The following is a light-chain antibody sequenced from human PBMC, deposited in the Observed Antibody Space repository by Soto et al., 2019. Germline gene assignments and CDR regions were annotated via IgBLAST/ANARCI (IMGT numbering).Light chain of an antibody. Sequence: EIVLTQSPGILSLSPGDRATLSCMASQTITNKYLAWYQQKPGQAPRLLVYGASSRATGIPDRFSGSGSGTDFTLTNDRLEPEDFAVYYCQQYGGSRGCTFGQGTNLDIK. CDR2: GAS. J-gene: IGKJ2*02. CDR1: QTITNKY. V-gene: IGKV3-20*01. CDR3: QQYGGSRGCT.